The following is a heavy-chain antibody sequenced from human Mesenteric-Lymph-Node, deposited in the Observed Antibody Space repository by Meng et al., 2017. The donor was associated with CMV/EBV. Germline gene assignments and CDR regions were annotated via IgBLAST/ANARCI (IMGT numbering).Heavy chain of an antibody. D-gene: IGHD3-22*01. CDR3: AKDSIDYYDSSGYSDY. CDR1: GFTFSSYG. J-gene: IGHJ4*02. Sequence: GGSLRLSCAASGFTFSSYGMHWVRQAPGKGLEWVAFIRYDGSNKYYADSVKGRFTISRDNSKNTLYLQMNSLRAGDTAVYYCAKDSIDYYDSSGYSDYWGQGTLVTVSS. CDR2: IRYDGSNK. V-gene: IGHV3-30*02.